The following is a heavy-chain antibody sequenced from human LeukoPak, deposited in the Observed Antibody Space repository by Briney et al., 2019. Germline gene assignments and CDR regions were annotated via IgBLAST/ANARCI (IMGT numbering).Heavy chain of an antibody. J-gene: IGHJ3*02. Sequence: SETLSLTCTVSGGSISSGGYYWGWIRQHPGKGLEWIGYIYYGGSTNYNPSLKSRVTISVDTSKNQFSLKLSSVTAADTAVYYCARMTDYYDSSGYYAFDIWGQGTMVTVSS. V-gene: IGHV4-61*08. CDR1: GGSISSGGYY. CDR2: IYYGGST. D-gene: IGHD3-22*01. CDR3: ARMTDYYDSSGYYAFDI.